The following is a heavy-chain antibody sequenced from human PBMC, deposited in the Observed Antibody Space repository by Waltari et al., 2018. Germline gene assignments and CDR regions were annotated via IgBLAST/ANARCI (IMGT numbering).Heavy chain of an antibody. V-gene: IGHV1-2*02. CDR1: GSPVTDYH. CDR3: ARDPGPLVGAPDY. CDR2: INPKKGDT. J-gene: IGHJ4*02. Sequence: QAQVVQSGTEVTKPGAAVKVSCQASGSPVTDYHLHWVRQTPGQGLEWLGWINPKKGDTSYAQNFLGRVTMTRDTSINTVYMDLSGLRSDDTAVFYCARDPGPLVGAPDYWGQGTLVTVSS. D-gene: IGHD1-26*01.